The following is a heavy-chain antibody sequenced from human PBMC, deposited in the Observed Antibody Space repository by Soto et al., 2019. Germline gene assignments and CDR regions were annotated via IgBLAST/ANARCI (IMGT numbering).Heavy chain of an antibody. CDR1: GGTFSSYA. J-gene: IGHJ6*02. CDR3: AKTTYYDFWSGYFGAPNYYGMDV. D-gene: IGHD3-3*01. CDR2: IIPIFGTA. Sequence: SVKVSCKASGGTFSSYAISWVRQAPGQGLEWMGGIIPIFGTANYAQKFQGRDTITADKSTSTAYMELSSLRSEDTAVYYCAKTTYYDFWSGYFGAPNYYGMDVWGQGTTVTVSS. V-gene: IGHV1-69*06.